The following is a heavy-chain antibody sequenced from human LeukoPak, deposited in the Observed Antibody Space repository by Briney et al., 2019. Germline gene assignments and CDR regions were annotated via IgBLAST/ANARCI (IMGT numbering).Heavy chain of an antibody. CDR3: ARDRKHSSGWYIDY. V-gene: IGHV3-33*07. D-gene: IGHD6-19*01. CDR2: IWYDGSNK. J-gene: IGHJ4*02. CDR1: GLTFAKTS. Sequence: GGSLRLSCAASGLTFAKTSMTWVRQAPGKGLEWVAVIWYDGSNKYYADSVKGRFTISRDNSKNTLYLQMNSLRAEDTAVYYCARDRKHSSGWYIDYWGQGTLVTVSS.